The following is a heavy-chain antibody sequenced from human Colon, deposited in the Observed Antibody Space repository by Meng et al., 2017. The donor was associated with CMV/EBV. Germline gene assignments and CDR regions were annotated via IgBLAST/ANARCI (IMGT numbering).Heavy chain of an antibody. D-gene: IGHD2-2*01. CDR2: IYSGGST. J-gene: IGHJ4*02. V-gene: IGHV3-66*02. Sequence: GGSLRLSCAASGFTVSSNYMSWVRQAPGKGLEWVSVIYSGGSTYYADSVKGRFTISRDNSKNTLYLQMNSLRAEDTAVYYCAKGANCSSVTCRPYYFDYWGQGALVTVSS. CDR1: GFTVSSNY. CDR3: AKGANCSSVTCRPYYFDY.